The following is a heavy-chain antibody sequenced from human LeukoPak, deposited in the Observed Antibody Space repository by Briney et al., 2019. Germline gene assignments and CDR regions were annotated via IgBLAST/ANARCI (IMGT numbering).Heavy chain of an antibody. CDR3: ARGGVGATTYVWFDP. J-gene: IGHJ5*02. Sequence: ASVKVSCKASGYTFTNYYIHWVRQAPGQGLECMGIINPSGGSTSYAQKFQGRVTMTRDTSTSTAYMELSSLRSEDTAVYYCARGGVGATTYVWFDPWGQGSLVTVSS. CDR2: INPSGGST. V-gene: IGHV1-46*01. D-gene: IGHD1-26*01. CDR1: GYTFTNYY.